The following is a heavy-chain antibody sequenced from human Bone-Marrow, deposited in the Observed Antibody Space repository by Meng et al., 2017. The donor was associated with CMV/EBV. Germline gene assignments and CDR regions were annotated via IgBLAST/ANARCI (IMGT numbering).Heavy chain of an antibody. CDR2: IKADGSDK. CDR3: AKDRVKYYDILTGSHAFDI. V-gene: IGHV3-7*03. Sequence: GESLKISCVTSGFTFSSNWMSWVRQAPGKGLEWVANIKADGSDKYSVDSVKGRFTISRDNAKNSLYLQMNSLRAEDTALYYCAKDRVKYYDILTGSHAFDIWGQGTMVTVSS. CDR1: GFTFSSNW. J-gene: IGHJ3*02. D-gene: IGHD3-9*01.